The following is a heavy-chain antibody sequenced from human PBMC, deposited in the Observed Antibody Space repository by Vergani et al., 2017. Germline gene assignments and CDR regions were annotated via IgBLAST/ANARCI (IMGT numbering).Heavy chain of an antibody. Sequence: QVQLVQSGAEVKKPGSSVKVSCKASGGTFSSYAISWVRQAPGQGLEWMGGIIPIFGTAHYAQKFQGRVTITADESTSTAYMGLSSLRSEDTAVYYCAISDYDFWSGYYTGIGHDYFDYWGQGTLVTVSS. CDR1: GGTFSSYA. D-gene: IGHD3-3*01. CDR2: IIPIFGTA. J-gene: IGHJ4*02. V-gene: IGHV1-69*01. CDR3: AISDYDFWSGYYTGIGHDYFDY.